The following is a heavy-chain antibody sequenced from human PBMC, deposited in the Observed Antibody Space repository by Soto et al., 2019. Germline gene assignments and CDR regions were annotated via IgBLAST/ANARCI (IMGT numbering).Heavy chain of an antibody. CDR2: TRNSGGA. Sequence: QVQLQESGPGLVKPSGTLSLTSAVSSGSVFSSNWWSWVRLPPGKGLEWIGETRNSGGANYNPSLKSRVTITVDRSRNHIFLELSSVTAADTAVYYCASHLVMAGTRGFDHWGLGTLVTVSS. CDR1: SGSVFSSNW. V-gene: IGHV4-4*02. D-gene: IGHD6-19*01. CDR3: ASHLVMAGTRGFDH. J-gene: IGHJ4*02.